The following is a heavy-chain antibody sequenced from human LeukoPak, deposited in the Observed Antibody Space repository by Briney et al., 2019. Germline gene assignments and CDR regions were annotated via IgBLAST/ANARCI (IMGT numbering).Heavy chain of an antibody. D-gene: IGHD1-14*01. Sequence: GGSLRLSCAASGFTFSSYAMSWVRQAPGKGLEWVSAISGSGGSTYYADSVKGRFTISRDNSKNTLYLQMNSLRAEDTAVYYCARGSRMDHFYMDVWGKGTTVTVSS. CDR3: ARGSRMDHFYMDV. CDR1: GFTFSSYA. J-gene: IGHJ6*03. V-gene: IGHV3-23*01. CDR2: ISGSGGST.